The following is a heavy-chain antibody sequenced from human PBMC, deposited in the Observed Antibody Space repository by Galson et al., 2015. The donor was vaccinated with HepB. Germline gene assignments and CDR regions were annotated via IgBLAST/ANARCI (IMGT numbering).Heavy chain of an antibody. D-gene: IGHD2-21*01. Sequence: SVKVSCKASGYTFIGYFMHWVRQAPGQGLEWMGRINPKSGGSDYAQKFQGRVTMTRDTSISTAYMEMNSLRSDDTAVYYCARAGVHREFDPWGQGTLVTVSS. J-gene: IGHJ5*02. V-gene: IGHV1-2*06. CDR3: ARAGVHREFDP. CDR2: INPKSGGS. CDR1: GYTFIGYF.